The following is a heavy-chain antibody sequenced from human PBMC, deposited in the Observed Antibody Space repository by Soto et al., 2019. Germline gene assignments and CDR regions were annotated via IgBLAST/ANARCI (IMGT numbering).Heavy chain of an antibody. J-gene: IGHJ3*02. CDR1: GYTFTSYG. CDR3: ARSSTPTYGSSWYVDAFDI. V-gene: IGHV1-18*01. D-gene: IGHD6-13*01. CDR2: ISAYNGNT. Sequence: QVQLVQSGAEVKKPGASVKVSCKASGYTFTSYGISWVRQAPGQGLEWMGWISAYNGNTNYAQKLQGRVTMTTDTCTSTAYMELRSLRSEDTGVYYCARSSTPTYGSSWYVDAFDIWGQGTIVTVSS.